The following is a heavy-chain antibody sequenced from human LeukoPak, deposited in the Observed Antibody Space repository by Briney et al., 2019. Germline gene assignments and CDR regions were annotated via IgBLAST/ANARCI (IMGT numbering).Heavy chain of an antibody. Sequence: GASVKVSCKASGYTFTGYYMHWVRQAPGQGLEWMGWINPNSGGTNYAQKFQGRVTMTRDTSISTAYMELSRLRSDDTAVYYCAKARYCSSTSCYAQIQHWGQGTLVTVSS. CDR1: GYTFTGYY. CDR2: INPNSGGT. D-gene: IGHD2-2*01. CDR3: AKARYCSSTSCYAQIQH. J-gene: IGHJ1*01. V-gene: IGHV1-2*02.